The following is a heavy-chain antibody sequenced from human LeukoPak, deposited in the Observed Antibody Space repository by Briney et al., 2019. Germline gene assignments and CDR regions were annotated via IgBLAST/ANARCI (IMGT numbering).Heavy chain of an antibody. CDR3: AKGNTGSFYSASDY. CDR1: GFTFSNYA. V-gene: IGHV3-23*01. J-gene: IGHJ4*02. D-gene: IGHD2-15*01. Sequence: GGSLRLSCAASGFTFSNYAVGWVRQAPGKGLEWVSTISDSGGNTYHADSVKGRFTISRDNSKNTVYLQMNSPRAEDTAVYYCAKGNTGSFYSASDYWGQGTLVTVSS. CDR2: ISDSGGNT.